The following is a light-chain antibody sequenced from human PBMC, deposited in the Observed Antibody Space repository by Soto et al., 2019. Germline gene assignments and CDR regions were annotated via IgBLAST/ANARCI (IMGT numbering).Light chain of an antibody. Sequence: DIQLTQSPSFLSASVGDRVTITCRASQGISGYFAWYQQKPGKAPKLLIYAASTLQSGVPSRFCGSGSGTEFTLTISSLQPEDFATYYCQQLNSYPQTFGQGTRLEIK. CDR1: QGISGY. J-gene: IGKJ5*01. CDR2: AAS. CDR3: QQLNSYPQT. V-gene: IGKV1-9*01.